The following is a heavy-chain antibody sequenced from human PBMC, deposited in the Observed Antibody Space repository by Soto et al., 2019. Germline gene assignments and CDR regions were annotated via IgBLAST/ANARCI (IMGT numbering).Heavy chain of an antibody. CDR1: GGSISSYY. V-gene: IGHV4-59*01. J-gene: IGHJ5*02. D-gene: IGHD3-10*01. Sequence: SETLSLTCTVSGGSISSYYWSWIRQPPGKGLEWIGYIYYSGSTNYNPSLKSRVTISVDTSKNQFSLKLSSVTAADTAVYYCARVVATMVRGVYWFDPWGQGTLVTVSS. CDR2: IYYSGST. CDR3: ARVVATMVRGVYWFDP.